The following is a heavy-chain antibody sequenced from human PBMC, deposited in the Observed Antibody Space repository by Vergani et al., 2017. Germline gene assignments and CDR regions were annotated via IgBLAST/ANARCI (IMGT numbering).Heavy chain of an antibody. J-gene: IGHJ4*02. V-gene: IGHV3-7*03. CDR3: ARAGVSAGFDF. CDR1: GFSFSSYG. D-gene: IGHD2-8*01. CDR2: INSRGTKT. Sequence: VRLVESGGGVVQPGRSLRLSCAASGFSFSSYGMHWVRQPPGKGLEWVANINSRGTKTDYMPSLGARFSISRDNTQRSLHLQMYNLRVEDTDIYYCARAGVSAGFDFWGQGTLVTVSS.